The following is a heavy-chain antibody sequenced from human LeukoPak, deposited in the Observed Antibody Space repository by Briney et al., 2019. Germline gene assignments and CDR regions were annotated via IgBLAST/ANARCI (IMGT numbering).Heavy chain of an antibody. CDR2: INPNSGDT. CDR1: GYTFTGYY. D-gene: IGHD3-16*01. Sequence: ASVKVSCKASGYTFTGYYMHWVRQAPGQGLEWMGWINPNSGDTKYSQKFQGRVTMTRDTSISTAYMELSRLRSDDTAVYYCATQRGSYLWGTDFGYWGQGTLVTVSS. CDR3: ATQRGSYLWGTDFGY. J-gene: IGHJ4*02. V-gene: IGHV1-2*02.